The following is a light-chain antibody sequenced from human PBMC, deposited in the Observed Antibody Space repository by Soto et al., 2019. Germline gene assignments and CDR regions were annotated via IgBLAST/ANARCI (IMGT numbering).Light chain of an antibody. CDR1: SSNIGAGYD. J-gene: IGLJ1*01. CDR3: QSYDSRLSGYV. CDR2: GNS. Sequence: QSVLTQPPSVSGAPGQRVTISCTGSSSNIGAGYDVNWYQQLPGAAPKFLIYGNSNRPSGDPDRFSGSKSGTSASLAITGLQAEDEADYYCQSYDSRLSGYVFGTGTKVTVL. V-gene: IGLV1-40*01.